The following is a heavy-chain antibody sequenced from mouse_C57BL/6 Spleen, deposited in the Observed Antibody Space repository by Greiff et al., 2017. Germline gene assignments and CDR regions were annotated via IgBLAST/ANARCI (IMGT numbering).Heavy chain of an antibody. CDR1: GFTFTSYW. CDR2: IDPSDSYT. J-gene: IGHJ3*01. V-gene: IGHV1-69*01. D-gene: IGHD1-1*01. CDR3: ARSGYCGSGSWLAY. Sequence: QVQLLQSGAELVMPGASVKLSCKASGFTFTSYWMHWVKQRPGQGLEWIGEIDPSDSYTNYNQKFKGKFTFTVDKSSSTAYMQLSSLTSEDSAVYCCARSGYCGSGSWLAYWGQGTLVTVSA.